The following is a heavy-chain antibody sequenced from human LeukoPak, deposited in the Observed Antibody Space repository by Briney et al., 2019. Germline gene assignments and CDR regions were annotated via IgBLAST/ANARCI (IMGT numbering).Heavy chain of an antibody. Sequence: GGSLRLSCAVSGLTVNRNYMCWVRQAPGQGLEWVSVIYDNGYTYYADSVKGRFTISRDDAKSTLYLQMNSLRVEDTAVYYCTRDSYDFDSNGSVDIWGQGTMVTVSS. CDR3: TRDSYDFDSNGSVDI. V-gene: IGHV3-53*01. CDR2: IYDNGYT. J-gene: IGHJ3*02. D-gene: IGHD3-22*01. CDR1: GLTVNRNY.